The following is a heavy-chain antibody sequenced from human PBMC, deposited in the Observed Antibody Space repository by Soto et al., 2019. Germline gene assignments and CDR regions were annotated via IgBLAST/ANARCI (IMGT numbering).Heavy chain of an antibody. D-gene: IGHD3-16*01. CDR1: GLTVSHNY. CDR3: VRPRPSGENYGMDV. V-gene: IGHV3-53*01. Sequence: PGGSLRLSCVASGLTVSHNYMAWVRQAPEMGLEWVSILYTEGTTYYADSVKGRCTISRDSSKNTLFLQMDSLRAEDTAVYYCVRPRPSGENYGMDVWGQGTTVTVSS. J-gene: IGHJ6*02. CDR2: LYTEGTT.